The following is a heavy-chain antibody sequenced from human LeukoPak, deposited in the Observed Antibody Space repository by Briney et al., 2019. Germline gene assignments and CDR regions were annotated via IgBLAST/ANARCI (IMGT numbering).Heavy chain of an antibody. CDR2: INPNSGGT. CDR3: ARWMTTVITPDY. CDR1: GYTFNGYY. D-gene: IGHD4-11*01. V-gene: IGHV1-2*02. Sequence: ASVKVSFKAAGYTFNGYYLHWVRRAPGQGLEWMGWINPNSGGTNYAQKFQGRVTMTRDTSISTAYMELSRLRSDDTAVYYCARWMTTVITPDYWGQGTLVTVSS. J-gene: IGHJ4*02.